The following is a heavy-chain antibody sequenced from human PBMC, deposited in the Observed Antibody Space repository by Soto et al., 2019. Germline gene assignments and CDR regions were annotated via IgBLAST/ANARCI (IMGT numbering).Heavy chain of an antibody. CDR2: IDWDDDK. J-gene: IGHJ4*02. V-gene: IGHV2-70*11. CDR3: ARILAYGSGSHDY. Sequence: SGPTLVNPPQTLTLTCTLSGVSLSTSGMCVSWIRQPPGKALEWLARIDWDDDKYYSTSLMTRLTISKDTSKNQVVLTMTNMDPVDTATYYCARILAYGSGSHDYWGQGTLVTVSS. D-gene: IGHD3-10*01. CDR1: GVSLSTSGMC.